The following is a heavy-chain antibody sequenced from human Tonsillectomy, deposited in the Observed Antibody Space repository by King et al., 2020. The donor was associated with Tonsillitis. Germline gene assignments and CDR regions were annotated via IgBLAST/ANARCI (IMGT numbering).Heavy chain of an antibody. CDR2: IYSGGST. CDR3: ARFESGSSGYRKNAFDI. Sequence: VQLVESGGGLIQPGGSLRLSCAASGFTVSSNYMTWVRQAPGKGLEWVSLIYSGGSTYYADSVKGRFTISRDNSKNTLYLQMNSLRAEDTAVYYCARFESGSSGYRKNAFDIWGQGTMVTVSS. CDR1: GFTVSSNY. J-gene: IGHJ3*02. V-gene: IGHV3-53*01. D-gene: IGHD3-22*01.